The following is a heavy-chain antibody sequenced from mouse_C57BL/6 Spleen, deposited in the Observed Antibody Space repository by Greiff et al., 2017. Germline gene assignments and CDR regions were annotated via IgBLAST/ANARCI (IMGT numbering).Heavy chain of an antibody. Sequence: EVQLQESGPGLVKPSQSLSLTCSVTGYSITSGYFWNWIRQFPGNKLEWMGYISDDGSNNYNPSLKNRISITRDTSKNQFFLKLNYVTTEDTATYSCASIYGSSSWFAYWGQGTLVTVSA. J-gene: IGHJ3*01. CDR1: GYSITSGYF. CDR3: ASIYGSSSWFAY. D-gene: IGHD1-1*01. V-gene: IGHV3-6*01. CDR2: ISDDGSN.